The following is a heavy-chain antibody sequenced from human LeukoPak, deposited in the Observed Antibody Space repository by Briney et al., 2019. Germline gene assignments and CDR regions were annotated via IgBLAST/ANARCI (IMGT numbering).Heavy chain of an antibody. D-gene: IGHD3-22*01. V-gene: IGHV3-48*04. CDR2: ISSSGSTI. CDR1: GFTFSSYS. Sequence: HPGGSLRLSCAASGFTFSSYSMNWVRQAPGKGLEWVSYISSSGSTIYYADSVKGRFTISGDNAKNSLYLQMNSLRAEDTAVYYCARDGGGSMIVVIPPVIAFDIWGQGTMVTVSS. CDR3: ARDGGGSMIVVIPPVIAFDI. J-gene: IGHJ3*02.